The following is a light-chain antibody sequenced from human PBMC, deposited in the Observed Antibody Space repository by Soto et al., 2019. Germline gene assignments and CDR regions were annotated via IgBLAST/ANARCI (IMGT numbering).Light chain of an antibody. Sequence: QYALTQPRSVSGSPGQSVAISCTGTSSDVGGHSYVSWYQHHPGKAPKLMIYDFTKRPSGVPDRLSGSKSGNTASLTISGLQAEDEGDYYCCSYAGSYVVFGGGTKVTVL. CDR3: CSYAGSYVV. V-gene: IGLV2-11*01. CDR1: SSDVGGHSY. CDR2: DFT. J-gene: IGLJ2*01.